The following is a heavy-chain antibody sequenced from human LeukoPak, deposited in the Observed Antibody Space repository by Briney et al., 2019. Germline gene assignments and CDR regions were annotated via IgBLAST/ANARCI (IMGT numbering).Heavy chain of an antibody. CDR1: GFTFSSYA. Sequence: GGSLRLSCAASGFTFSSYAMSWVRQAPGKGLEWVSAISGSGGSTYYADSVKGRFTISRDSSKNTLYLQMNSLRAEDTAVYYCAKDRYYDSSGYYEDYWGQGTLVTVSS. J-gene: IGHJ4*02. D-gene: IGHD3-22*01. CDR2: ISGSGGST. V-gene: IGHV3-23*01. CDR3: AKDRYYDSSGYYEDY.